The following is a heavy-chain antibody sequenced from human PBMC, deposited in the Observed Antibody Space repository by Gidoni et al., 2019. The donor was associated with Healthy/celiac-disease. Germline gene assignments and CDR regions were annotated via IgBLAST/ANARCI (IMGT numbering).Heavy chain of an antibody. V-gene: IGHV1-24*01. D-gene: IGHD2-2*01. Sequence: QVQLVQSGAEVKKPGASVKVSCKVSGYTLTELSMPWMRPAHGKGLEWMGGFDPEDGETIYAQKFQGRVTMTEDTSTDTAYMELSSLRSEDTAVYYCATGMSVVVPAAQMTDYYYYYYGMDVWGQGTTVTVSS. CDR2: FDPEDGET. CDR1: GYTLTELS. J-gene: IGHJ6*02. CDR3: ATGMSVVVPAAQMTDYYYYYYGMDV.